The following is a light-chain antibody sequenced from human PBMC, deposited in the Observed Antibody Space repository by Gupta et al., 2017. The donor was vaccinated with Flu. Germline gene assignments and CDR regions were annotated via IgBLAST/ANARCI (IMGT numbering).Light chain of an antibody. CDR2: EVI. V-gene: IGLV2-14*01. CDR1: SSDVGGYNY. Sequence: SITIACTGTSSDVGGYNYVSWYQHHPGKAPKLMIYEVINRPAEVANRFSGSQSGNTASLTISGLQAEDGADYYCSSYTISNSLGFGGGTKLTVL. J-gene: IGLJ3*02. CDR3: SSYTISNSLG.